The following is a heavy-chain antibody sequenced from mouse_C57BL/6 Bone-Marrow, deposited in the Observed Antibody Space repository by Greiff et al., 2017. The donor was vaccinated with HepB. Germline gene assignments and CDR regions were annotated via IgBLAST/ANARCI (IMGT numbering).Heavy chain of an antibody. V-gene: IGHV1-54*01. CDR1: GYAFTNYL. CDR2: INPGSGGT. J-gene: IGHJ1*03. Sequence: QVQLKESGAELVRPGTSVKVSCKASGYAFTNYLIEWVKQRPGQGLEWIGVINPGSGGTNYNEKFKGKATLTADKSSSTAYMQLSSLTSEDSAVYFCARSLYGSSRWYFDVWGTGTTVTVSS. CDR3: ARSLYGSSRWYFDV. D-gene: IGHD1-1*01.